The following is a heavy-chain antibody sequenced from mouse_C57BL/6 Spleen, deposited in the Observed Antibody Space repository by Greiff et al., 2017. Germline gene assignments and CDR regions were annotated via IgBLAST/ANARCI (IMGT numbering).Heavy chain of an antibody. V-gene: IGHV1-52*01. D-gene: IGHD1-1*01. CDR2: IDPSDSET. Sequence: QVQLQQSGAELVRPGSSVKLSCKASGYTFTSYWMHWVKQRPIQGLEWIGNIDPSDSETHYNQKFKDKATLTVDKSSSTAYMQLSSLTSEDSAVYYCARPNYGSSYDAMDYWGQGTSVTVSS. J-gene: IGHJ4*01. CDR1: GYTFTSYW. CDR3: ARPNYGSSYDAMDY.